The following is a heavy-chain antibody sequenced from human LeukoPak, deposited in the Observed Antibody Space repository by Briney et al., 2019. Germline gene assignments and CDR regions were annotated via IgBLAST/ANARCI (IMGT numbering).Heavy chain of an antibody. V-gene: IGHV4-61*02. Sequence: PSETLPLTCTVSGGSISSGSYYWSWIRQPAGKGLEWIGRIYSSGNTNYNPSLKSRVTISVDTSKNQFSLRLSSVTAADTAVYYCARGYNSDWFDPWGQGTLVTVSS. D-gene: IGHD6-19*01. CDR2: IYSSGNT. J-gene: IGHJ5*02. CDR3: ARGYNSDWFDP. CDR1: GGSISSGSYY.